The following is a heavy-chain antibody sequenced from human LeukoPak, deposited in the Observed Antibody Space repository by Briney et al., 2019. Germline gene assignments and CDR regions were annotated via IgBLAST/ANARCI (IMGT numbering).Heavy chain of an antibody. D-gene: IGHD5-24*01. CDR2: ISGSGGST. CDR1: GFTFSSYA. CDR3: AKDRRDGYKYFDY. J-gene: IGHJ4*02. Sequence: GGSLRLSCAASGFTFSSYAMSWVRQAPGKGLEWVSAISGSGGSTYYADSVKGRFPISRDNSKNTLYLQMNSLRAEDTAVYYCAKDRRDGYKYFDYWGQGTLVTVSS. V-gene: IGHV3-23*01.